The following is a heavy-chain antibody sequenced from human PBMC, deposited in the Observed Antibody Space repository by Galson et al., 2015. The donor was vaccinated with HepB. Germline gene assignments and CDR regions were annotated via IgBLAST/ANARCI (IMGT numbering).Heavy chain of an antibody. J-gene: IGHJ5*02. CDR2: IWYDGSNK. Sequence: SLRLSCAASGFTFSSYGMHWVRQAPGKGLEWVAVIWYDGSNKYYADSVKGRFAISRDNSKNTLYLQMNSLRAEDTAVYYCAREGVAATLYNWFDPWGQGTLVTVSS. D-gene: IGHD2-15*01. CDR1: GFTFSSYG. CDR3: AREGVAATLYNWFDP. V-gene: IGHV3-33*08.